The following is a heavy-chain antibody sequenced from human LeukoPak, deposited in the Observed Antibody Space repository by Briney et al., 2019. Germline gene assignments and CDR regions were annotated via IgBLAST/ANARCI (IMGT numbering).Heavy chain of an antibody. D-gene: IGHD2-15*01. J-gene: IGHJ4*02. Sequence: PGGSLRLSCAASGFTFSSYAMSWVRQAPGKGLEWVSAISGSGDSTYYGDSVKGRFTISRDNSKNTLYLHMNSLRGEDTAMYFCARGCGGGPGCYILDYWGQGTLVTVSS. V-gene: IGHV3-23*01. CDR1: GFTFSSYA. CDR3: ARGCGGGPGCYILDY. CDR2: ISGSGDST.